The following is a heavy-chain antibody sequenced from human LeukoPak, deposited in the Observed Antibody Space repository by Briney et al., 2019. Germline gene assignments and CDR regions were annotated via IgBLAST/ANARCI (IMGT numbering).Heavy chain of an antibody. J-gene: IGHJ4*02. D-gene: IGHD1-14*01. CDR2: ISYDGSNQ. V-gene: IGHV3-30-3*01. CDR1: GFTFRSYA. Sequence: PGGSLRLSCAASGFTFRSYAMHWVRQAPGKGLEWVAVISYDGSNQYYADSVKGRFTISRDSSKNTLYLQMNSLRAEDTAVYFCARGGATWGLGTPFDYWGQGTLVTVSS. CDR3: ARGGATWGLGTPFDY.